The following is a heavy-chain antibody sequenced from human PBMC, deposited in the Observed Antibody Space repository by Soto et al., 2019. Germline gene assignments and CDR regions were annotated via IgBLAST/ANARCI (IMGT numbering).Heavy chain of an antibody. CDR1: GGSISSSSYY. J-gene: IGHJ4*02. V-gene: IGHV4-39*01. Sequence: QLQLQESGPGLVKPSETLSLTCTVSGGSISSSSYYWGWIRQPPGKGLEWFGSIYYSGSTYYNPSLKSRVTISVDTSKNQFSLKLSFVTVADTAVYYCARERGYCSGGSCPVDYWGQGTLVTVSS. D-gene: IGHD2-15*01. CDR3: ARERGYCSGGSCPVDY. CDR2: IYYSGST.